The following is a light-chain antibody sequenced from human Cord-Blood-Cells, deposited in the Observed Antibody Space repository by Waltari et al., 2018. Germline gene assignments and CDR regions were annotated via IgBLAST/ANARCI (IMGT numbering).Light chain of an antibody. J-gene: IGLJ2*01. CDR3: QAWDSSTAVV. Sequence: SYELTQPPSVSASPGQTAIITCSGDKLGAKYACWYQQKPGQSPVLVTYQDSKRPSGIPERFSGSNSGNTATLTISGTQAMDEADYYCQAWDSSTAVVFGGGTKLTVL. V-gene: IGLV3-1*01. CDR2: QDS. CDR1: KLGAKY.